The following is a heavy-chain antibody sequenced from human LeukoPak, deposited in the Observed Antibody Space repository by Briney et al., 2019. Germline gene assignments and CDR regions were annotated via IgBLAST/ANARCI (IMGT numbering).Heavy chain of an antibody. CDR3: ARVGPYSSSWYGD. J-gene: IGHJ4*02. Sequence: SETLSLTCTVSGGSISSYYWSWIRQPPGKGLEWIGYIYYSGGTNYNPSLKSRVTISVDTSKNQFSLKLSSVTAADTAVYYCARVGPYSSSWYGDWGQGTLVTVSS. CDR2: IYYSGGT. CDR1: GGSISSYY. V-gene: IGHV4-59*01. D-gene: IGHD6-13*01.